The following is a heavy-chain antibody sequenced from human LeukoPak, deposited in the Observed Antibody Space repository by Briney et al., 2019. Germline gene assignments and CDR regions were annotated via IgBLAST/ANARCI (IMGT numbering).Heavy chain of an antibody. V-gene: IGHV1-24*01. CDR3: ATQGRGRGMWYFDV. J-gene: IGHJ2*01. CDR1: GYALIAVA. CDR2: IDLEEGKK. Sequence: ASVKVSCKVSGYALIAVAMHWLRQAPGKGLEWIGGIDLEEGKKINAQKFQGRLSVTEDTSTDTAHMELSNLRSEDTAVYYCATQGRGRGMWYFDVWGRGTLVTVSS. D-gene: IGHD3-10*01.